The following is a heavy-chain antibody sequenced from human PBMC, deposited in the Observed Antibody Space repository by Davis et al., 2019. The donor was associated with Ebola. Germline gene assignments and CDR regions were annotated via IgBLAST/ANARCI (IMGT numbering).Heavy chain of an antibody. V-gene: IGHV3-30*03. J-gene: IGHJ4*02. CDR2: ISYDGSNK. CDR1: GFTFSSYG. D-gene: IGHD2-8*02. CDR3: ARKGGVY. Sequence: GGSLRLSCAASGFTFSSYGMHWVRQAPGKGLEWVAVISYDGSNKYYAHSVKGRFTISRDNAKNSLYLQMNSLRAEDTAVYYCARKGGVYWGQGTLVTVSS.